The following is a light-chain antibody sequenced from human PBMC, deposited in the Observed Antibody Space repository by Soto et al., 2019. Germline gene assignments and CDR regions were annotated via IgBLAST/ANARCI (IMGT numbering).Light chain of an antibody. CDR1: QSVLHSSHNENY. J-gene: IGKJ2*01. V-gene: IGKV4-1*01. CDR3: QQYYSTPYT. CDR2: WAS. Sequence: DIVMTQSPDSLAVSLGERATINCKSSQSVLHSSHNENYLVWYQQKPGQPPKLLIYWASTRESGVPDRFSGSGSGTDFTLTISSLQAEDVAFYYCQQYYSTPYTFGQRTKLEIK.